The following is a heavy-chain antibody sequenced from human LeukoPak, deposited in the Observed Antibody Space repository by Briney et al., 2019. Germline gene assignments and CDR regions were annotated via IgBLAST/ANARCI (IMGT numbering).Heavy chain of an antibody. J-gene: IGHJ3*02. V-gene: IGHV4-34*01. CDR1: GGSFSGYY. Sequence: SETLSLTCAVYGGSFSGYYWSWIRQPPGKGLEWIGEINHSGSTNYNPSLKSRVTISVDTSKNQFSLKLSSVTAADTAVYYCARPQYYYDSSGPSDAFDIWGRGTMVTVSS. CDR2: INHSGST. D-gene: IGHD3-22*01. CDR3: ARPQYYYDSSGPSDAFDI.